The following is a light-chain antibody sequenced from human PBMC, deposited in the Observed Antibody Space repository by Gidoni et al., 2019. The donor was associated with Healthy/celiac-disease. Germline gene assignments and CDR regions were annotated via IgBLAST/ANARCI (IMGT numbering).Light chain of an antibody. Sequence: DIVMTPSPATLSVSPGERATLTCRASQSVSSNLAWYQQKPGQAPRLLIYGASTRSTGIPARCSGSGSGAEFTLTISVLQSEDFAVYYCQQYNNCPMYTFGQGTKLEIK. V-gene: IGKV3-15*01. J-gene: IGKJ2*01. CDR3: QQYNNCPMYT. CDR2: GAS. CDR1: QSVSSN.